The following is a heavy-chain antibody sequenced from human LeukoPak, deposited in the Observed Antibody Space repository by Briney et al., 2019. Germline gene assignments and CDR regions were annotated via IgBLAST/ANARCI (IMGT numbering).Heavy chain of an antibody. CDR3: AKGGAEGGY. D-gene: IGHD3-16*01. Sequence: GGSLRLSCAVSGATFSSYNMHWVRQAPGKGLEWVAFIQYDGSQIYYGDSVKGRFVISRDNSKNTLYLQMDCLRLEDTAVYFWAKGGAEGGYWGQGTLVTVSS. J-gene: IGHJ4*02. CDR2: IQYDGSQI. CDR1: GATFSSYN. V-gene: IGHV3-30*02.